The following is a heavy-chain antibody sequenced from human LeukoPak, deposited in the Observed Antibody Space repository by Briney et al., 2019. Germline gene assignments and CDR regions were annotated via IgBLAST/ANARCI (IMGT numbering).Heavy chain of an antibody. CDR3: ARAGGYYYDSSGYRRGHDAFDI. CDR1: GYTFTRYS. Sequence: ASVKVSCKASGYTFTRYSIGWVRQAPGQGLEWMGWINPNSGGTNYAQKFQGRVTMTRDTSISTAYMELSRLRSDDTAVYYCARAGGYYYDSSGYRRGHDAFDIWGQGTMVTVSS. V-gene: IGHV1-2*02. CDR2: INPNSGGT. D-gene: IGHD3-22*01. J-gene: IGHJ3*02.